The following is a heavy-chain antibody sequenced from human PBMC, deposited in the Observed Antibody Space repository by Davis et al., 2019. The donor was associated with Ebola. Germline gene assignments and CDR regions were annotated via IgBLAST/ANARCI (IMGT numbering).Heavy chain of an antibody. Sequence: PGGSLRLSCAASGFTVSSNYMSWVRQAPGKGLEWVSVIYSGGSTYYADSVKGRFTISRDNSKNTLYLQMNSLRAEDTAVYYCARVKAAAGVWAFDIWGQGTMVTVSS. V-gene: IGHV3-53*01. J-gene: IGHJ3*02. CDR1: GFTVSSNY. D-gene: IGHD6-13*01. CDR3: ARVKAAAGVWAFDI. CDR2: IYSGGST.